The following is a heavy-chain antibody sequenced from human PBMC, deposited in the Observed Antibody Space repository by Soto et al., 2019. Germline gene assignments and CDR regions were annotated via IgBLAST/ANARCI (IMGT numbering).Heavy chain of an antibody. CDR3: ARTAEMATFRHSVETYFDL. J-gene: IGHJ2*01. V-gene: IGHV1-69*12. CDR2: IIPIFGTA. CDR1: GGTFSSYA. D-gene: IGHD5-12*01. Sequence: QVQLVQSGAEVKKPGSSVKVSCKASGGTFSSYAISWVRQAPGQGLEWMGGIIPIFGTANYAQKFQGRVTITADEXXSXAXXEPSSLRSEDTAVYYCARTAEMATFRHSVETYFDLWGRGTLVTVSS.